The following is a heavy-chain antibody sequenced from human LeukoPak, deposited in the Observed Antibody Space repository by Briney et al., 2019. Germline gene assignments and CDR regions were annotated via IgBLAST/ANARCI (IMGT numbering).Heavy chain of an antibody. CDR3: TRGAPQADVFDI. J-gene: IGHJ3*02. Sequence: GGSLRLSCAASGFTFSVTWMSWVRQAPGRGLEWVGRFKSKVAGGTTDYAAPVAGRFTISRDDSKNMLYLQMNSLKTEDTGVYYCTRGAPQADVFDIWGQGTMVSVSS. CDR1: GFTFSVTW. D-gene: IGHD1-26*01. V-gene: IGHV3-15*01. CDR2: FKSKVAGGTT.